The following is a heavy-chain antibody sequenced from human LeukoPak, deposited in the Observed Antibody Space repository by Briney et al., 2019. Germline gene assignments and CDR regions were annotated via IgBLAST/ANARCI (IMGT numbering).Heavy chain of an antibody. V-gene: IGHV4-34*01. J-gene: IGHJ4*02. Sequence: SETLSLTCAVYGGSFSGYYWSWIRQPPGKGLEWIGEINHSGSTDYNPSLKSRVTISVDTSKNQFSLKLSSVTAADTAVYYCARGRGIAAAPHFDYWGQGTLVTVSS. D-gene: IGHD6-13*01. CDR2: INHSGST. CDR3: ARGRGIAAAPHFDY. CDR1: GGSFSGYY.